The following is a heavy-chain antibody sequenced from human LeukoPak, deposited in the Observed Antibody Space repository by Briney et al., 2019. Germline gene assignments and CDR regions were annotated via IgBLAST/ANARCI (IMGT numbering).Heavy chain of an antibody. V-gene: IGHV4-59*11. D-gene: IGHD6-13*01. J-gene: IGHJ3*02. Sequence: AETLFLSCGVSGDSISFQVWSWIRQPPGKRLEWVGHTYYGGSTSYNPSFVSRGTASAKESKNQSSLKLSSVTAADTAVYYCATLGRSAGYDFDIWGQGTVVTVSS. CDR2: TYYGGST. CDR3: ATLGRSAGYDFDI. CDR1: GDSISFQV.